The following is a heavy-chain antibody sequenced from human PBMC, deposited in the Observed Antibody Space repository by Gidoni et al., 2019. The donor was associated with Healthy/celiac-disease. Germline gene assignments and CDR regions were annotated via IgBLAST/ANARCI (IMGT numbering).Heavy chain of an antibody. J-gene: IGHJ2*01. Sequence: EVQLVESGGGLVKPGGSLRLSCAASGFPVSSNYMSWVRQAPGKGLEWVSVIYSGGSTYYADSVKGRFTISRDNSKNTLYLQMNSLRAEDTAVYYCARGSYDSSGYYSWYFDLWGRGTLVTVSS. D-gene: IGHD3-22*01. CDR2: IYSGGST. CDR1: GFPVSSNY. CDR3: ARGSYDSSGYYSWYFDL. V-gene: IGHV3-66*02.